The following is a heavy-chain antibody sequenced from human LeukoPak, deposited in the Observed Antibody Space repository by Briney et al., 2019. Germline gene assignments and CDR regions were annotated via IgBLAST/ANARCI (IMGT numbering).Heavy chain of an antibody. D-gene: IGHD6-19*01. Sequence: GGSLRLSCVVSGFTISTHGMHWARQAPGKGLEWVAMIPHDGSIEHYGDSVKGRLTISRDNSKNTLYLQMNSLRDEDTGVYYCAKDWGSSGWYNWFDPWGQGTLVTVSS. CDR2: IPHDGSIE. CDR3: AKDWGSSGWYNWFDP. J-gene: IGHJ5*02. CDR1: GFTISTHG. V-gene: IGHV3-30*18.